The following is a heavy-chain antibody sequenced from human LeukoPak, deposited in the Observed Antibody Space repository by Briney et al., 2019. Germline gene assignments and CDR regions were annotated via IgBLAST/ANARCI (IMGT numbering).Heavy chain of an antibody. CDR3: ARVGIFYYDTIHAFDI. J-gene: IGHJ3*02. Sequence: GGSLRLSCAASGFTFSSYWMSWVRQAPGKGLEWVANIKQDGSEKYYVDSVKGRFTISRDNAKNSLYLQTNSLRAEDTAVYYCARVGIFYYDTIHAFDIWGQGTMVTVSS. D-gene: IGHD3-22*01. CDR2: IKQDGSEK. CDR1: GFTFSSYW. V-gene: IGHV3-7*01.